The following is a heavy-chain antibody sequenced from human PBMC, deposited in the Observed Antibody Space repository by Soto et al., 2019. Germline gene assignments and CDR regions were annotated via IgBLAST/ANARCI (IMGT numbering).Heavy chain of an antibody. CDR3: ARHIFAAAGTFDY. CDR2: IYYSGTT. CDR1: GGSISSSSYY. V-gene: IGHV4-39*01. D-gene: IGHD6-13*01. J-gene: IGHJ4*02. Sequence: SETLSLTCTVSGGSISSSSYYWGWIRQPPGKGLEWIGSIYYSGTTYYNPSLKSRVTISVDTSKNQFSLKLSSVTAADTAVYYCARHIFAAAGTFDYWGQGTLVTVSS.